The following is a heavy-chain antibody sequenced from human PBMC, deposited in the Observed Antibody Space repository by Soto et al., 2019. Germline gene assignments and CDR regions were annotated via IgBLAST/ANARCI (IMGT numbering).Heavy chain of an antibody. CDR2: ISGSGGSK. J-gene: IGHJ4*02. V-gene: IGHV3-23*01. CDR1: GFTFSSYA. CDR3: AKDWGYCSGGSCYSEH. D-gene: IGHD2-15*01. Sequence: GGSLRLSCAASGFTFSSYAMSWVRQAPGKGLEWVSAISGSGGSKYYADSVKGRFTISRDNSKNTLYLQMNSLRAEDTAVYYCAKDWGYCSGGSCYSEHWGQGTLVTVSS.